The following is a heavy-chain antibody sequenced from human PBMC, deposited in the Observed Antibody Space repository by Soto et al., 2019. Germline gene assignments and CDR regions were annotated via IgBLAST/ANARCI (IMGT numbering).Heavy chain of an antibody. CDR3: AIDPDYYHNSSGFDY. CDR2: IYSGGST. CDR1: GFTVSSHY. V-gene: IGHV3-66*01. D-gene: IGHD3-22*01. J-gene: IGHJ4*02. Sequence: GGSLRLSCAASGFTVSSHYMSWVRQAPGKGLEWVSLIYSGGSTYYADSVKGRFTISRDNSKNTLYLQMNSLRAEDTAVYYCAIDPDYYHNSSGFDYWGQGTRVTVAS.